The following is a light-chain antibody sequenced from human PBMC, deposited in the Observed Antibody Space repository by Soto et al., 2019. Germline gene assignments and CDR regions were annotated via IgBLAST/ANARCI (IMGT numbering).Light chain of an antibody. Sequence: QSVLTHPASGSGAALHSLTISCTGTSSEVGCSHYVSWYLQHPGKAPKLMIYDVNNRPSGVSNRFAGTKSGNTASLTISGLQAEDEADYYYSSYTSSSTLVFGTGTKVTVL. V-gene: IGLV2-14*01. J-gene: IGLJ1*01. CDR2: DVN. CDR1: SSEVGCSHY. CDR3: SSYTSSSTLV.